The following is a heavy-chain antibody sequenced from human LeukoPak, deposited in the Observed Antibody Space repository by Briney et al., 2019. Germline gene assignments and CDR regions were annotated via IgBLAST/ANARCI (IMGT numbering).Heavy chain of an antibody. J-gene: IGHJ4*02. V-gene: IGHV3-21*01. CDR2: ISSSSSYI. D-gene: IGHD3-22*01. CDR3: ARDGDSSGYFPFGY. CDR1: GFTFSSYS. Sequence: PGGSLRLSCAASGFTFSSYSMNWVRQAPGKGLEWVSSISSSSSYIYYADSVKGRFTISRDNAKNSLYLQMNSLRAEDTAVYYCARDGDSSGYFPFGYWGQGTLVTVSS.